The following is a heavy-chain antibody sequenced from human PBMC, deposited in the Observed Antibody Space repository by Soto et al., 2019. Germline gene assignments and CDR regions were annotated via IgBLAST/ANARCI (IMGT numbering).Heavy chain of an antibody. CDR1: GYTFTGYY. Sequence: QVRLVQSGAEVKKPGASVKVSCKASGYTFTGYYMHWVRQAPGQGLEWMGWINPNSGGTNYAQKFQGWVTMTRDTSISTAYMELSRLRSDDTAVYYCARETLGYCSGGSCYSPDAFDIWGQGTMVTVSS. CDR2: INPNSGGT. V-gene: IGHV1-2*04. D-gene: IGHD2-15*01. CDR3: ARETLGYCSGGSCYSPDAFDI. J-gene: IGHJ3*02.